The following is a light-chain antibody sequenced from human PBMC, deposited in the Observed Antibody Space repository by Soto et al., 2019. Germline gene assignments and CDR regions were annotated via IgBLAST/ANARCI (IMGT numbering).Light chain of an antibody. Sequence: EIVLTQSPGTLSLSPGERATLSCRASQSVSSNYLAWYQQKPGQAPRLLIYGASHRATAIPDRFSGSGSGTDFTLTISRLEPEDFALYYCQQYGSSPLYTFGQGTKLEIK. V-gene: IGKV3-20*01. J-gene: IGKJ2*01. CDR3: QQYGSSPLYT. CDR1: QSVSSNY. CDR2: GAS.